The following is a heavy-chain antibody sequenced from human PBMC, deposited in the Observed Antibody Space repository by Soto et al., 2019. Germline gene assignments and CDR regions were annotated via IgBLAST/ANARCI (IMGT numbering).Heavy chain of an antibody. J-gene: IGHJ5*02. V-gene: IGHV3-23*01. CDR2: VTITGGSA. CDR3: AKQSSPEGWFDP. D-gene: IGHD6-19*01. Sequence: GGSLRLSCAASAFTFNTYGVSWVRQAPGKGLEWVSTVTITGGSAYYADSVQGRFSISRDRSNYTVSLLLSSLRVDDTAIYYCAKQSSPEGWFDPWGQGTLVTVSS. CDR1: AFTFNTYG.